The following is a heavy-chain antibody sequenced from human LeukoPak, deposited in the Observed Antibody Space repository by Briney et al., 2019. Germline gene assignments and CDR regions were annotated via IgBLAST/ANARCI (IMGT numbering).Heavy chain of an antibody. J-gene: IGHJ4*02. CDR2: INHSGST. D-gene: IGHD3-22*01. Sequence: SETLSLTCAVYGGSFSGYYWSWIRQPPGKGLEWIGEINHSGSTNYNPSLKSRVTISVDTSKNQFSLKLSSVTAADTAVYYCASQYYYDSSGFGAYYFDYWGQGTLVTVSS. CDR1: GGSFSGYY. V-gene: IGHV4-34*01. CDR3: ASQYYYDSSGFGAYYFDY.